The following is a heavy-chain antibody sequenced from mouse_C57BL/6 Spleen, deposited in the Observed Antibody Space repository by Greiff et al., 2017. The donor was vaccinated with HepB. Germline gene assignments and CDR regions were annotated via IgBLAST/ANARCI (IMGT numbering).Heavy chain of an antibody. CDR2: IRNKANGYTT. Sequence: DVHLVESGGGLVQPGGSLSLSCAASGFTFTDYYMSWVRQPPGKALEWLGFIRNKANGYTTEYSASVKGRFTISRDNSQSILYLQMNALRAEDSATYYCARSYGSRGAMDYWGQGTSVTVSS. V-gene: IGHV7-3*01. D-gene: IGHD1-1*01. J-gene: IGHJ4*01. CDR3: ARSYGSRGAMDY. CDR1: GFTFTDYY.